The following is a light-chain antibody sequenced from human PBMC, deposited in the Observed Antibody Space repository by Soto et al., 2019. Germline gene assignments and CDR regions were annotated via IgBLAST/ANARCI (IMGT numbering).Light chain of an antibody. Sequence: SALTQPPSASGSPGQSVTISCAGTSNDVGGYNYVSWYQHRPGEAPKLLIHEVFNRPSGVPDRFSGSKSGNTASLTVSGLQVEDEADYYCSSYAGHNLIFGGGTKLTVL. CDR2: EVF. V-gene: IGLV2-8*01. CDR3: SSYAGHNLI. J-gene: IGLJ2*01. CDR1: SNDVGGYNY.